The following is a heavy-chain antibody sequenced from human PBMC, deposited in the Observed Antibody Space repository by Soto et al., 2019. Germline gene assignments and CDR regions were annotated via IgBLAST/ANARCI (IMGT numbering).Heavy chain of an antibody. J-gene: IGHJ5*02. Sequence: QVQLVESGGGVVQPGRSLKLSCAASGFSFSTYGMHWVRQAPGKGLEWVALIWYDGSDKDYTDSVKGRFTISRDDSSNNLYLQMNNLRVEDTAVYYCVRDKGFAEYMNNRFDPWGQGTLVTVSS. CDR1: GFSFSTYG. CDR2: IWYDGSDK. D-gene: IGHD5-18*01. V-gene: IGHV3-33*01. CDR3: VRDKGFAEYMNNRFDP.